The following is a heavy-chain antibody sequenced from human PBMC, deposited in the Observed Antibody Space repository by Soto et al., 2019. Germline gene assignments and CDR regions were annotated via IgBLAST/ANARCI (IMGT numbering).Heavy chain of an antibody. CDR2: INAGNGNT. Sequence: ASVKVSCKASGYTFTSYAMHWVRQAPGQRFEWMGWINAGNGNTKYSQKFQGRVTITRDTSASTAYMELSSLRPEDTAVYYCATAAYDSNGSTFYYGMDVWGQGTAVTVSS. CDR1: GYTFTSYA. J-gene: IGHJ6*02. CDR3: ATAAYDSNGSTFYYGMDV. V-gene: IGHV1-3*01. D-gene: IGHD3-22*01.